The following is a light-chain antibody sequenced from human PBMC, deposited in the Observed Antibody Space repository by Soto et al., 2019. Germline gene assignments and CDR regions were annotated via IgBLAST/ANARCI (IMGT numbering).Light chain of an antibody. J-gene: IGLJ3*02. Sequence: QSVLTQPPSASVTPGQTVIISCSGSSSNIGSNYVYWYQQLPGTAPKLLIYRDNQRPSGVPDRFSGSKSGTSASLAIRGLRSEDEADYYCSEWDDSLRGWVFGEGTKLTVL. CDR2: RDN. CDR1: SSNIGSNY. CDR3: SEWDDSLRGWV. V-gene: IGLV1-47*01.